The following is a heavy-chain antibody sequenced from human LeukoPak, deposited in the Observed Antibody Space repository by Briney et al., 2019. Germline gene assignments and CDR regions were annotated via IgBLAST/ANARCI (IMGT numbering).Heavy chain of an antibody. Sequence: SVKVSCKASGGTFSSYAISWVRQAPGQGLEWMGRIIPILGIANYAQKFQGRVTITADKSTSTAYMELSSLRSEDTAVYYCARLVYGGNESYYYGMDVWGQGTTVTVSS. J-gene: IGHJ6*02. V-gene: IGHV1-69*04. D-gene: IGHD4-23*01. CDR2: IIPILGIA. CDR3: ARLVYGGNESYYYGMDV. CDR1: GGTFSSYA.